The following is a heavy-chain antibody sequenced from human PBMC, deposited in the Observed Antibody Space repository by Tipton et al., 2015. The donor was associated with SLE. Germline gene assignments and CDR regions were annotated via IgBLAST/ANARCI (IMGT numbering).Heavy chain of an antibody. CDR3: ARGHGDPDYMDV. V-gene: IGHV4-31*03. J-gene: IGHJ6*03. Sequence: TLSLTCTVSGGSISSGGYFWNWIRQHPGKGLEWIGYSYYSGNTYYNPSLQGRVTISVDTSKNQFSLKLSSVTAADTAVYYCARGHGDPDYMDVWGQGTTVTVSS. CDR1: GGSISSGGYF. CDR2: SYYSGNT.